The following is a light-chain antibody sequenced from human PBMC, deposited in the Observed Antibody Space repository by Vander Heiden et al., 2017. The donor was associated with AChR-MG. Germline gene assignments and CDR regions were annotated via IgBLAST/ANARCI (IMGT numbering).Light chain of an antibody. CDR2: GTS. J-gene: IGKJ3*01. CDR3: HQDSGLQS. Sequence: EIVLTQSPGTLSLSPGERATLSCRASESVSNNYLGWSQQKPGQRPTLLIYGTSTRANGIPDRFSGGGSGTDFTLTISRLEPEDFAVYYWHQDSGLQSFGHGTKVDLK. CDR1: ESVSNNY. V-gene: IGKV3-20*01.